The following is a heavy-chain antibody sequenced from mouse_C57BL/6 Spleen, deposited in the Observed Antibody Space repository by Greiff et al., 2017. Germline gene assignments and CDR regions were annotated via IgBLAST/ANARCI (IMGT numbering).Heavy chain of an antibody. Sequence: VQLQQPGAELVMPGASVKLSCKASGYTFTSYWMHWVKQRPGQGLEWIGEIDPSDSYTNYNQKFKGKSTLTVDKSSSTAYMQLSSLTSEDSAVYYCASGNWDWFAYWGQGTLVTVSA. J-gene: IGHJ3*01. CDR1: GYTFTSYW. V-gene: IGHV1-69*01. D-gene: IGHD4-1*01. CDR2: IDPSDSYT. CDR3: ASGNWDWFAY.